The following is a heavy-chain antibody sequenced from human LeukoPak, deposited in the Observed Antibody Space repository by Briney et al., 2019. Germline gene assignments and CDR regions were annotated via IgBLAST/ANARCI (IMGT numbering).Heavy chain of an antibody. CDR1: GFTFSSYW. CDR3: ARVWVRIAAAGTLDY. V-gene: IGHV3-7*01. J-gene: IGHJ4*02. Sequence: GGSLRLSCAASGFTFSSYWMSWVRQAPGKGLEWVANIKQDRSEKYYVDSVKGRFTISRDNAKNSLYLQMNSLRAEDTAVYYCARVWVRIAAAGTLDYWGQGTLVTVSS. CDR2: IKQDRSEK. D-gene: IGHD6-13*01.